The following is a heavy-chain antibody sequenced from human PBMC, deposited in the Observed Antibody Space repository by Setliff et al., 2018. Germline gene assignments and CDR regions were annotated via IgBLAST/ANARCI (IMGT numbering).Heavy chain of an antibody. D-gene: IGHD3-22*01. V-gene: IGHV3-48*04. J-gene: IGHJ3*02. CDR2: IRNDGATT. Sequence: PGGSLRLSCAASGFTFDDYTMNWVRQAPGKGLEWLSNIRNDGATTSYADSVRGRFTISRDNAKNSLYLQMNSLRAEDTAVYYCAVLCDISGYYYHDAFDIWGQGTMVTVSS. CDR1: GFTFDDYT. CDR3: AVLCDISGYYYHDAFDI.